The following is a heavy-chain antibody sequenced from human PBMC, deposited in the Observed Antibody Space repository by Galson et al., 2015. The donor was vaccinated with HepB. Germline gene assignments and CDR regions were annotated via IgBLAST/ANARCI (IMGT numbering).Heavy chain of an antibody. CDR3: ARGGNYCSSTSCYFQDY. D-gene: IGHD2-2*01. CDR1: GFTFSSYA. Sequence: SLRLSCAASGFTFSSYAMHWVRQAPGKGLEWVAVISYDGSNKYYADSVKGRFTISRDNSKNTLYLQMNSLRAEDTAVYYCARGGNYCSSTSCYFQDYWGQGTLVTVSS. J-gene: IGHJ4*02. V-gene: IGHV3-30-3*01. CDR2: ISYDGSNK.